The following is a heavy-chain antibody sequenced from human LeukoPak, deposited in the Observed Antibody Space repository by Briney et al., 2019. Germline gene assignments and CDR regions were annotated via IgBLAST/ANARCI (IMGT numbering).Heavy chain of an antibody. D-gene: IGHD3-3*01. J-gene: IGHJ6*02. CDR1: GFTFRSHA. CDR3: AREGGYDFWSGPGMDV. Sequence: GGSLRLSCVGSGFTFRSHAMSWVRQAPEKGLEFVSGIYENGGTTYYADSVKGRFSISRDNSKNTLYLQMNSLRAEDTTVYYCAREGGYDFWSGPGMDVWGQGTTVTVSS. V-gene: IGHV3-23*01. CDR2: IYENGGTT.